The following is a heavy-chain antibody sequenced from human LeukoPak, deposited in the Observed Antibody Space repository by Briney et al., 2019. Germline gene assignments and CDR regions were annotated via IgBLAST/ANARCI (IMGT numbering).Heavy chain of an antibody. CDR3: ARSDQQGYTSGYYFDY. J-gene: IGHJ4*02. Sequence: PSETLSLTCAVYGGSFSGYYWSWIRQPPGKGLEWIGEINHSGSTNYNPSLKSRVTISVDTSKNQFSLKLSSVTAADTAVYYCARSDQQGYTSGYYFDYWGQGTLVTVSS. V-gene: IGHV4-34*01. CDR1: GGSFSGYY. CDR2: INHSGST. D-gene: IGHD6-19*01.